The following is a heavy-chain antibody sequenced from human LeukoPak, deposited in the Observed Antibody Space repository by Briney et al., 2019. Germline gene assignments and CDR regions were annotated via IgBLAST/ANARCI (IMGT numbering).Heavy chain of an antibody. V-gene: IGHV1-8*02. D-gene: IGHD3-10*01. CDR1: GYTFTSYG. Sequence: GASVKVSCKASGYTFTSYGISWVRQATGQGLEWMGWMNPNSGNTGYAQKFQGRVTMTRNTSISSAYMELSSLRSEDTAVYYCARAGFRIHPFYWGQGTLVTVSS. CDR2: MNPNSGNT. J-gene: IGHJ4*02. CDR3: ARAGFRIHPFY.